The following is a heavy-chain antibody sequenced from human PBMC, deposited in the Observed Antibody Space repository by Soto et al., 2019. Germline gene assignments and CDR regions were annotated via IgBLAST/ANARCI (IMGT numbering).Heavy chain of an antibody. CDR1: GGSISSNNW. V-gene: IGHV4-4*02. CDR3: ARDQGGIAVAGFDY. J-gene: IGHJ4*02. D-gene: IGHD6-19*01. CDR2: IYHSGST. Sequence: SETLSLTCAVSGGSISSNNWWSWVRQPPGKGLEWIGEIYHSGSTSYNPSLKSRVTISVDKSKNHFSLNLSSVTAADTAVYYCARDQGGIAVAGFDYWGQGTLVTVS.